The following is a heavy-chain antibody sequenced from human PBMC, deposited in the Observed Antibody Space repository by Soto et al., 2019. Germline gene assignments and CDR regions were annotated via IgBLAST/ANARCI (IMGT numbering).Heavy chain of an antibody. Sequence: EEQLVESGGDLVQPGGSLRRSCAASGFTVSNNYMSWVRQAPGKGLGWVSLIYSGGSTYYADSVKGRFTISRDSSKNTLYLQMNSLRAEDTAMYYCAAYSHKGYWGQGTLVTVSS. CDR2: IYSGGST. V-gene: IGHV3-66*01. J-gene: IGHJ4*02. CDR3: AAYSHKGY. D-gene: IGHD3-16*01. CDR1: GFTVSNNY.